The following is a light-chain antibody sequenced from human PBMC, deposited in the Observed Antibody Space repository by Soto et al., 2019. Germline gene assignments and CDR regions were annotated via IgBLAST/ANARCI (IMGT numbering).Light chain of an antibody. Sequence: ETVMTQSPDTLSVSPGERVTLSCRASQSVSSSLAWYQQKPGQAPRLLIYGASTRATGIPARFCGSGSGTDFTLTISSLQSEDFAVYYCHQYNNWPPFFGGGTKVEIK. V-gene: IGKV3-15*01. CDR1: QSVSSS. J-gene: IGKJ4*01. CDR2: GAS. CDR3: HQYNNWPPF.